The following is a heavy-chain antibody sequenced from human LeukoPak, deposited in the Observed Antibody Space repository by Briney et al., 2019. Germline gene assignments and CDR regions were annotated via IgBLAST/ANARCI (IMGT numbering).Heavy chain of an antibody. V-gene: IGHV3-7*01. CDR2: IKQDGSEK. D-gene: IGHD1-1*01. Sequence: GGSLRLSCAASGFTISSYWMSWVRQVPGKGLEWVANIKQDGSEKYYVDSVKGRFTISRDNAKNSLYLQMNSMRAEDTAVYYCARPRPGYYMDVWGKGTRVTVSS. CDR1: GFTISSYW. CDR3: ARPRPGYYMDV. J-gene: IGHJ6*03.